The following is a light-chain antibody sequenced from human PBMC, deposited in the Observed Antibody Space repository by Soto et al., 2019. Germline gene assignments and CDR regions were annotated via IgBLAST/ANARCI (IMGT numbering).Light chain of an antibody. V-gene: IGKV3-15*01. CDR1: QSVNSD. J-gene: IGKJ3*01. CDR2: GAS. CDR3: QQYCYSPPFT. Sequence: EIVMTQSPATLSVSPGERATLSCRASQSVNSDLAWYQQKPGQAPSLLIYGASTRATGFPARFSGSGSGTEFTLTISSLQSEDFALYYCQQYCYSPPFTFGPGTKVDIK.